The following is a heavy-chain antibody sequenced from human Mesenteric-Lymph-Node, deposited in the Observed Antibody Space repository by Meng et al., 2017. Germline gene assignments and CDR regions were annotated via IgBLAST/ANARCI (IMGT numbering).Heavy chain of an antibody. J-gene: IGHJ4*02. V-gene: IGHV3-33*01. CDR3: ARDLRNLDY. Sequence: QVQLVESGGGVVQPGRAMRLSCAASGFTFSSNGMHWVRQAPGKGLEWVAVIWNDGSNKYYADSVKGRFTISRDNSKNTLYLQMNSLRAEDTAVYYCARDLRNLDYWGQGTLVTVSS. CDR2: IWNDGSNK. CDR1: GFTFSSNG.